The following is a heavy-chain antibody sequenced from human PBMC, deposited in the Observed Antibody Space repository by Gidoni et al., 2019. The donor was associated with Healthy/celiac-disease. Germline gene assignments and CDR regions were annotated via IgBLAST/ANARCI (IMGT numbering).Heavy chain of an antibody. CDR1: GYTFTSYD. V-gene: IGHV1-8*01. Sequence: QVQLVQSGAEVKTPGASVKVSCKASGYTFTSYDIHWVRQATGQGLEWMGWMNPNSGNTGYAQKFQGRVTMTRNTSISTAYMELSSLRSEDTAVYYCARRPRKTSSGWFDPWGQGTLVTVSS. D-gene: IGHD3-10*01. J-gene: IGHJ5*02. CDR2: MNPNSGNT. CDR3: ARRPRKTSSGWFDP.